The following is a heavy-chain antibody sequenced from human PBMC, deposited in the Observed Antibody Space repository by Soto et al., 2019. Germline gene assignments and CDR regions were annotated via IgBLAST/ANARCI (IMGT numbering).Heavy chain of an antibody. D-gene: IGHD3-10*01. CDR3: ARAPEVLWFGSRASYGMDV. CDR2: IYYSGST. Sequence: SETLSLTCTVSGGSISSGDYYWSWIRQPPGKGLEWIGYIYYSGSTYYNPSLKSRVTISVDTSKNQFSLKLNSVTPEDTAVYYCARAPEVLWFGSRASYGMDVWGQGTTVTVSS. J-gene: IGHJ6*02. CDR1: GGSISSGDYY. V-gene: IGHV4-30-4*01.